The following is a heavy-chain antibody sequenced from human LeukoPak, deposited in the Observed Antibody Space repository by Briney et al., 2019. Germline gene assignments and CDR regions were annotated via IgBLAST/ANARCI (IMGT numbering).Heavy chain of an antibody. CDR1: GGSISTYY. Sequence: SETLSLTCTVSGGSISTYYWSWFRQPPGKGQEWIGYVYNSGSPNYNPSLKSRVTISQDTPKNQFPLRLSSVTAADTAVYYCASHAGRYNWFDPWGQGTLVTVSS. CDR2: VYNSGSP. D-gene: IGHD1-14*01. CDR3: ASHAGRYNWFDP. J-gene: IGHJ5*02. V-gene: IGHV4-59*08.